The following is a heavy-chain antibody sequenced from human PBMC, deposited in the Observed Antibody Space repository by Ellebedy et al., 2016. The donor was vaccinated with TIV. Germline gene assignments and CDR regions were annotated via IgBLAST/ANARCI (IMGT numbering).Heavy chain of an antibody. J-gene: IGHJ4*02. V-gene: IGHV3-48*04. Sequence: GESLKISCAASGFTLRTYSMNWVRQAPGRGLEWVSSTSTGGSTIYYADSVKGRFTISRDNAKNSLFLQMNSLRAEDTAVYYCARDPGDTTMVTGDYWGQGTLVTVSS. CDR3: ARDPGDTTMVTGDY. D-gene: IGHD5-18*01. CDR1: GFTLRTYS. CDR2: TSTGGSTI.